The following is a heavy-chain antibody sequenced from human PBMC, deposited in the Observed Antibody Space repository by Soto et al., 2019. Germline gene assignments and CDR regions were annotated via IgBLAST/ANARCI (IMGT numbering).Heavy chain of an antibody. V-gene: IGHV1-69*12. D-gene: IGHD2-15*01. Sequence: QVQLVHSGAEVNKPGSAVKVSCKASGGTFSSYAISWVRQAPGQGLEWMGGIIPIFGTANYAQKFQGRVTITADESTSTAYMELSSLRSEDTAVYYCAREVVVAATGWFDPWGQGTLVTVSS. J-gene: IGHJ5*02. CDR3: AREVVVAATGWFDP. CDR1: GGTFSSYA. CDR2: IIPIFGTA.